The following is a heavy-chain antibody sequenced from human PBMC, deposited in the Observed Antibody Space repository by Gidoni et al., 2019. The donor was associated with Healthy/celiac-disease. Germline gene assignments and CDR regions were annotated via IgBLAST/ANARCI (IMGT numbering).Heavy chain of an antibody. Sequence: VQLVESGGGLVQPGGSLRLYCAASGFTFCSYAMSWGRQAPGKGLGWVSAISGSVGSTYYADSVKGRFTISRDNSKNTLYLQMNSLRAEDTAVYYCAKGTVEMATIWDYWGQGTLVTVSS. J-gene: IGHJ4*02. V-gene: IGHV3-23*04. D-gene: IGHD5-12*01. CDR1: GFTFCSYA. CDR2: ISGSVGST. CDR3: AKGTVEMATIWDY.